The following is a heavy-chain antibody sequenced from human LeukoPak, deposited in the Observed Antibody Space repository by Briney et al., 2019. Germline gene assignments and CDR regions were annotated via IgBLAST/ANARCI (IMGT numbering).Heavy chain of an antibody. V-gene: IGHV3-74*03. CDR1: GLTFSSYW. Sequence: PGGSLRLSCAASGLTFSSYWMHWVRQAPGKGLVWVSRINSDGSITTYADSVRGRFTVSRDNAKNTLYLQMNSLRAEDTAVYYCARNPSGATYVSWGQGTLVTVSS. J-gene: IGHJ5*02. D-gene: IGHD6-19*01. CDR2: INSDGSIT. CDR3: ARNPSGATYVS.